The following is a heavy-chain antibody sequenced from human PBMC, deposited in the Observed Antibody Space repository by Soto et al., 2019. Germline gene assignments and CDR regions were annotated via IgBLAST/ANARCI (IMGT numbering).Heavy chain of an antibody. CDR2: ISSSSSYI. D-gene: IGHD3-22*01. CDR3: ARDPDSSGYYYIYFDY. V-gene: IGHV3-21*01. J-gene: IGHJ4*02. CDR1: GFTFSSYS. Sequence: GSLRLSCAASGFTFSSYSMNWVRQAPGKGLEWVSSISSSSSYIYYADSVKGRFTISRDNAKNSLYLQMNSLRAEDTAVYYCARDPDSSGYYYIYFDYWGQGTLVTVSS.